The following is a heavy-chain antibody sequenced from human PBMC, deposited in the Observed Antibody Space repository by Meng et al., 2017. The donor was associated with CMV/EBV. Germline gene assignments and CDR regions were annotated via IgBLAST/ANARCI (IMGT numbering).Heavy chain of an antibody. V-gene: IGHV1-69*04. J-gene: IGHJ4*02. CDR3: TTGPTDLSYFDY. CDR2: IIPTLDVP. CDR1: WDSFRKFL. Sequence: GNASWDSFRKFLSNWLRQAPGQDLGWMSSIIPTLDVPKPAPMFQVRVTFTADQSTVTAYMELSCLCSEVTALYYCTTGPTDLSYFDYWGQGTLVTVSS.